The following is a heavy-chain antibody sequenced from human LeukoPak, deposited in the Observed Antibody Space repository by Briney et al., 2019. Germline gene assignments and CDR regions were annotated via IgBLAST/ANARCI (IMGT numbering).Heavy chain of an antibody. J-gene: IGHJ4*02. Sequence: GGSLRLSCAASGFTVSSNYINWVRQAPGKGLEWVSVIYSGGSTYYADSVKGRFTISRDNSKNTLYLQMNSLRAEDTAVYYCARGLDGYCSGGSCLWYFDYWGQGTLVTVSS. CDR2: IYSGGST. CDR1: GFTVSSNY. V-gene: IGHV3-66*01. CDR3: ARGLDGYCSGGSCLWYFDY. D-gene: IGHD2-15*01.